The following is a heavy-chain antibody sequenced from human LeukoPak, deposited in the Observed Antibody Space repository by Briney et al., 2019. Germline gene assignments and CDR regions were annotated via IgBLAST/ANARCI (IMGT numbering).Heavy chain of an antibody. Sequence: ASETLSLTCTVSGGSISPYYWNWIRHPPGKGLEWIGYIYYSGGTNYNDSLKSRVTISVDTSQNQFSPRLSSMTAADTAVYYCARRAAAVGTYYMDVWGKGTTVTVSS. CDR2: IYYSGGT. D-gene: IGHD6-13*01. CDR3: ARRAAAVGTYYMDV. V-gene: IGHV4-59*01. CDR1: GGSISPYY. J-gene: IGHJ6*03.